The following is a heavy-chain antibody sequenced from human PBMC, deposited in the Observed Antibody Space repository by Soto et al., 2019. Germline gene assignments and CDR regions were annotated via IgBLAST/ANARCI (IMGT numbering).Heavy chain of an antibody. CDR3: AKHSEYQLLSWLDP. Sequence: EVPLLESGGGLVQPGGSLRLSCAASGFSFSTYAMSWVRQAPGKGLEWVSGISAGGGNTYYADSVRGRFTISRDNSKNTVDLQISSLRAEDTALYYCAKHSEYQLLSWLDPWGLGTLVTVSS. CDR1: GFSFSTYA. J-gene: IGHJ5*02. CDR2: ISAGGGNT. D-gene: IGHD2-2*01. V-gene: IGHV3-23*01.